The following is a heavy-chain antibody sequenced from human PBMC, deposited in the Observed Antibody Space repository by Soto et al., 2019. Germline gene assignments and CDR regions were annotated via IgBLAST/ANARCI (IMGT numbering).Heavy chain of an antibody. CDR3: AREDFDFRSDLPFDA. CDR1: GFTFSSYN. V-gene: IGHV3-66*01. CDR2: ITGGGST. D-gene: IGHD3-3*01. J-gene: IGHJ4*02. Sequence: GSLSLSCTASGFTFSSYNINWVRQAPGKGLEWVSVITGGGSTYYADSVKGRFTISRDNSKNTVYLQMNSLRAEDTAVYFCAREDFDFRSDLPFDAWGPGLLVTVSS.